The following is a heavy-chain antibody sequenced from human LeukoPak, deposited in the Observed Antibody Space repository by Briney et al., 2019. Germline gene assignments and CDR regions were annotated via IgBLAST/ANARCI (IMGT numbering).Heavy chain of an antibody. Sequence: GGSLRLSCAASGFTFSSYGMSWVRQAPGKGLEWVSAISGSGGSTYYADSVKGRFTISRDNSKNTLYLQMNSLRAEDTAVFYCAKDEHSSGWDWFDFWGQGTLVTVSS. CDR3: AKDEHSSGWDWFDF. CDR1: GFTFSSYG. CDR2: ISGSGGST. D-gene: IGHD6-19*01. V-gene: IGHV3-23*01. J-gene: IGHJ4*02.